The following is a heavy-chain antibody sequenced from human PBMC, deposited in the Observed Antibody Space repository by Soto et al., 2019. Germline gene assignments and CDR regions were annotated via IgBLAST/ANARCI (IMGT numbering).Heavy chain of an antibody. CDR1: GGTFSSYT. Sequence: QVQLVQSGAEVKKPGSSVKVSCKASGGTFSSYTISWVRQAPGQGLEWMGRIIPILGIANYAQKFQGRVTITADKSTSTAYMELSSLISEDTAVYYCAREGTADNLPSIDPWGQGTLVTVSS. D-gene: IGHD6-13*01. CDR3: AREGTADNLPSIDP. V-gene: IGHV1-69*08. CDR2: IIPILGIA. J-gene: IGHJ5*02.